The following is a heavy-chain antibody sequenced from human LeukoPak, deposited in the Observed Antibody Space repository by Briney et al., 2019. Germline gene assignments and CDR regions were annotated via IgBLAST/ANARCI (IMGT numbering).Heavy chain of an antibody. D-gene: IGHD6-13*01. J-gene: IGHJ2*01. CDR2: IYYSGST. V-gene: IGHV4-39*01. Sequence: SETLSLTCAVSGGSIRRDGNLWGWIRQPPGKGLEWIGSIYYSGSTYYNPSLKSRVTISVDTSKNQFSLKLSSVTAADTAVFYCARHPRERIAAPGNGARYFDLWGRGTLVTVSS. CDR1: GGSIRRDGNL. CDR3: ARHPRERIAAPGNGARYFDL.